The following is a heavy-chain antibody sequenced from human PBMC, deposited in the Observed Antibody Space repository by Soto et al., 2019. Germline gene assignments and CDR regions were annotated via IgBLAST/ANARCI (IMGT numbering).Heavy chain of an antibody. CDR2: INPNSGVT. J-gene: IGHJ4*02. CDR3: ARRLGLLVTPIPGY. V-gene: IGHV1-2*02. D-gene: IGHD2-21*02. Sequence: QVQLVQSGAEVKKPGASVKVSCKASGYTFTGYHMHWVRQAPGQGLEWMGWINPNSGVTIYAQKFQGRVIMTRETPITTAYIALSRLTSDDTAVYYCARRLGLLVTPIPGYWGQGTLVTVSS. CDR1: GYTFTGYH.